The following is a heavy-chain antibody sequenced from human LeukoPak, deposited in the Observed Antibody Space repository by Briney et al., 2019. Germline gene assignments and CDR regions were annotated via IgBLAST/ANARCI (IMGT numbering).Heavy chain of an antibody. J-gene: IGHJ4*02. V-gene: IGHV3-30-3*01. CDR1: RFTFSSYA. CDR3: ARAPRTVANFDY. D-gene: IGHD4-11*01. CDR2: ISYDGNNK. Sequence: PGGSLRLSCAASRFTFSSYAMHWVRQVPGKGLEWVAVISYDGNNKYYADSVKGRFTISRDNSKNTLYLQMNSLRTEDTAVYYCARAPRTVANFDYWGQGTLVTVSS.